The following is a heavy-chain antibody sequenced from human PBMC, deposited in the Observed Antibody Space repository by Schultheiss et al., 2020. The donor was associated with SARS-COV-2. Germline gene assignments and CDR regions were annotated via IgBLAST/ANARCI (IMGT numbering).Heavy chain of an antibody. CDR1: GGSISSGGYY. CDR3: ARHPKTGTYDY. V-gene: IGHV4-31*11. D-gene: IGHD1/OR15-1a*01. Sequence: SQTLSLTCAVSGGSISSGGYYWSWIRQHPGKGLEWIGYIYYSGSTYYNPSLKSRVTISVDRSKNQFSLKLSSVTAADTAVYYCARHPKTGTYDYWGQGTLVTVSS. CDR2: IYYSGST. J-gene: IGHJ4*02.